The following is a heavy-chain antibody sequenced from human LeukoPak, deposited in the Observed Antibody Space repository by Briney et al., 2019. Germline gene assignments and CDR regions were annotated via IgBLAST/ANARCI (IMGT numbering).Heavy chain of an antibody. Sequence: ASVKVSCKASGYTFTSYDINWVRQAPGQGLEWMGWMNPNSGDTGYAQTFQGRVTMTRNTSISTAYMELSSLRSEDTAVYYCARGQGSLRNWFDPWGEGTLVTVSS. V-gene: IGHV1-8*02. CDR1: GYTFTSYD. CDR2: MNPNSGDT. CDR3: ARGQGSLRNWFDP. J-gene: IGHJ5*02.